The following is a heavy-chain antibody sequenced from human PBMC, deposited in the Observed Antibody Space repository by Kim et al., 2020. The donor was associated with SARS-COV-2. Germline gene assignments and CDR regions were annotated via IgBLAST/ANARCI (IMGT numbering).Heavy chain of an antibody. CDR1: GYTFTGYY. J-gene: IGHJ4*02. CDR2: INPNSGGT. Sequence: ASVKVSCKASGYTFTGYYMHWVRQAPGQGLEWMGWINPNSGGTNYAQKFQGRVTMTRDTSISTAYMELSRLRSDDTAVYYCARLLCGGDCYSHFDYWGQGTLVTVSS. V-gene: IGHV1-2*02. CDR3: ARLLCGGDCYSHFDY. D-gene: IGHD2-21*02.